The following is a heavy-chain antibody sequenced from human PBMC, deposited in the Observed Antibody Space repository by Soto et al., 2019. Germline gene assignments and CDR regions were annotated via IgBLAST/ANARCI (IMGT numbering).Heavy chain of an antibody. D-gene: IGHD3-9*01. CDR3: ARGSNILTGYYSNWFDP. V-gene: IGHV4-59*01. CDR1: GGSISSYY. J-gene: IGHJ5*02. CDR2: IYYSGST. Sequence: SETLSLTCTVSGGSISSYYWSWIRQPPGKGLEWIGYIYYSGSTNYNPSLKSRVTISVDTSKNQFSLKLSSVTAADTAVYYCARGSNILTGYYSNWFDPWGQGTLVTVS.